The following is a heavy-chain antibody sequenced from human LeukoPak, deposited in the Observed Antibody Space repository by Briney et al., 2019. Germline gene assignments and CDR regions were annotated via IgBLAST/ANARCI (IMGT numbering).Heavy chain of an antibody. CDR2: IYYTGNT. J-gene: IGHJ4*02. CDR1: GRSINTYY. V-gene: IGHV4-59*12. D-gene: IGHD6-19*01. CDR3: ASSDWYHYFDY. Sequence: SETLSLTCTVSGRSINTYYWSWIRQPPGKGLEWIGYIYYTGNTNYNLSLKSRVNISVDTSRNQFSLKLTSVTAEDTAVYYCASSDWYHYFDYWGQGTLVTVSS.